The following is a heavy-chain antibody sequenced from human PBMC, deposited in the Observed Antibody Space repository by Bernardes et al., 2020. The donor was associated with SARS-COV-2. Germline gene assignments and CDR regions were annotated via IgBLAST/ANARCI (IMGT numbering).Heavy chain of an antibody. J-gene: IGHJ4*02. Sequence: GRSLSPSCEVSGFTFSSYWIHCVRQAPGQGLVWVSRINPDGSTINHADYIKGRFTISRDNAKNTLYLQMDRLRAEDTAVDYCTRAGDDYQSYWGQGALVTVSS. D-gene: IGHD2-2*01. CDR3: TRAGDDYQSY. CDR2: INPDGSTI. V-gene: IGHV3-74*01. CDR1: GFTFSSYW.